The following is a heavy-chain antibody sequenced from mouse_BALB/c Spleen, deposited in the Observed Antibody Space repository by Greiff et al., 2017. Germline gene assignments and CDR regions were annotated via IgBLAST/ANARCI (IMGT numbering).Heavy chain of an antibody. J-gene: IGHJ2*01. CDR1: GFTFSSYT. Sequence: EVKLMESGGGLVKPGGSLKLSCAASGFTFSSYTMSWVRQTPEKRLEWVATISSGGSYTYYPDSVKGRFTISRDNAKNTLYLQMSSLKSEDTAMYYCTRVGLDYWGQGTTLTVSS. CDR3: TRVGLDY. CDR2: ISSGGSYT. V-gene: IGHV5-6-4*01.